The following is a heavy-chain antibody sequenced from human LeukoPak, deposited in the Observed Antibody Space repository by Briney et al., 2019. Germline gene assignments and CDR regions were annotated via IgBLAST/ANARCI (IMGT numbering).Heavy chain of an antibody. J-gene: IGHJ5*02. CDR2: INPDGTKT. CDR3: ASAPASVDSS. V-gene: IGHV3-7*01. Sequence: GGSLRLSCAASGFTFTRFWLTWVRQSPGKGLEWVANINPDGTKTTYVDSVEGRFAISRDNAKNSVFLLMTSLRAEDTAMYYSASAPASVDSSWSQGTLVAVST. D-gene: IGHD3-3*01. CDR1: GFTFTRFW.